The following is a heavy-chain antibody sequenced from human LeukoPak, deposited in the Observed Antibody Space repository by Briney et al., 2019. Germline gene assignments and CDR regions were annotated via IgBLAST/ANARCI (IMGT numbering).Heavy chain of an antibody. CDR3: ARVRSSGWSLGY. J-gene: IGHJ4*02. Sequence: PGGSLRLSCVASGFTFSDYYMSWIRQAPGKGLQYVSYISSSGTYANYANSVKGRFTNSRDNAKNSLYLQMNSLRAEDSAVYYCARVRSSGWSLGYWGQGTLVTVSS. D-gene: IGHD6-19*01. V-gene: IGHV3-11*06. CDR2: ISSSGTYA. CDR1: GFTFSDYY.